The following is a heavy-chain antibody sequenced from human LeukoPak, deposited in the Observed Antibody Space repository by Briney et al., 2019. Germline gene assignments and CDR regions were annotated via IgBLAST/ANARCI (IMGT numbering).Heavy chain of an antibody. D-gene: IGHD3-10*01. Sequence: ASVKVSCKASGYTFTSYGISWVRQAPGQVLAWMGWISAYNGNTNYAQKLQGRVTMTTDTSTSTAYMELRSLRSDDTAVYYCARCESDYYGSGSYYKCLDYWGQGTLVTVSS. CDR2: ISAYNGNT. CDR3: ARCESDYYGSGSYYKCLDY. CDR1: GYTFTSYG. V-gene: IGHV1-18*01. J-gene: IGHJ4*02.